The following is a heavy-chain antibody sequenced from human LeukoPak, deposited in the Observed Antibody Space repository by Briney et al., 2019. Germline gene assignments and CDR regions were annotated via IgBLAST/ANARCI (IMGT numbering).Heavy chain of an antibody. CDR1: GFSFSDYW. V-gene: IGHV3-7*01. CDR3: ASFGSD. D-gene: IGHD1-26*01. Sequence: GGSLRLSCAASGFSFSDYWMYWVRQAPGKGLEWVASITQDGSRNYHADSVEGRFTISRDNAKNSLYLQMNSLRGEDTAVYYCASFGSDWGQGTLVTVSS. CDR2: ITQDGSRN. J-gene: IGHJ4*02.